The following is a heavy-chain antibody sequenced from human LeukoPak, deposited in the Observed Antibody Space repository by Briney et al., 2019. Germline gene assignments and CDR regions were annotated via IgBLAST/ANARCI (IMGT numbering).Heavy chain of an antibody. V-gene: IGHV4-4*07. Sequence: SETLSLTCTFSGDSISRYYWSWIRQPAGKGLEWIGRIYTTGSTNYNPSLKSRVTMSVDTSKNQFSLKLSSVTAADTAVYYCAGKLMAAAGPWYFDLWGRGTLVTVSS. D-gene: IGHD6-13*01. J-gene: IGHJ2*01. CDR3: AGKLMAAAGPWYFDL. CDR2: IYTTGST. CDR1: GDSISRYY.